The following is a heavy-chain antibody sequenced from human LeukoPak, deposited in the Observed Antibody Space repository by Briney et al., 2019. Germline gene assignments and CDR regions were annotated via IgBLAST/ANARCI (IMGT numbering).Heavy chain of an antibody. CDR1: GLTFSSYG. J-gene: IGHJ4*02. D-gene: IGHD6-13*01. CDR2: IWSDGSNK. Sequence: GGSLRLSCEASGLTFSSYGMHWVRQAPGKGLEWVAVIWSDGSNKYYADSAKGRFAISRDNSKNTVWLQMNSLRAEDTAVYYCASAAGAYDNWGQGTLVTVSS. V-gene: IGHV3-33*01. CDR3: ASAAGAYDN.